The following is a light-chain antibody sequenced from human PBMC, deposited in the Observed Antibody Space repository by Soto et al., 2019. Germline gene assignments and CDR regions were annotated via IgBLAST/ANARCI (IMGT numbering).Light chain of an antibody. CDR2: DSN. V-gene: IGLV1-51*01. CDR3: GTWDNSLSAVV. J-gene: IGLJ2*01. Sequence: QCVLTQPPSVSAAPGQKVTISCSGSSSNIGNNYVSWYQQLPGTAPKLLIYDSNKRPSGIPDRFSGSKSGTSATLGITGLQTGDEADYYCGTWDNSLSAVVFGGGTKLTVL. CDR1: SSNIGNNY.